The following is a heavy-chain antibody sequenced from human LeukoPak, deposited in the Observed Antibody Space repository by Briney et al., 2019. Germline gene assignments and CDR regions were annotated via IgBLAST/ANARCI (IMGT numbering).Heavy chain of an antibody. CDR2: IYTSGST. CDR3: ARLDRGGWFDP. D-gene: IGHD2-2*03. Sequence: SQTLSLTCTVSGGSISSGSYYWSWIRQPAGKGLEWIGRIYTSGSTNYNPSLKSRVTISVDTSKNQFSLKLSSVTAADTAVYYCARLDRGGWFDPWGQGTLVTVSS. J-gene: IGHJ5*02. CDR1: GGSISSGSYY. V-gene: IGHV4-61*02.